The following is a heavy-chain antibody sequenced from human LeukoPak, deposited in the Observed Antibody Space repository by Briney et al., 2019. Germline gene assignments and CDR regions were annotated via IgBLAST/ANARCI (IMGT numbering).Heavy chain of an antibody. CDR3: ARHSTYGDYVATFADY. Sequence: GESLKISCKGSGYSFTRYWIGWVRQMPGKGLEWMGIIYPGDSDTRYSPSFQGQVTISADKSISTAYLQWSSLKASDTAMYYCARHSTYGDYVATFADYWGQGTLVTVSS. D-gene: IGHD4-17*01. J-gene: IGHJ4*02. CDR2: IYPGDSDT. V-gene: IGHV5-51*01. CDR1: GYSFTRYW.